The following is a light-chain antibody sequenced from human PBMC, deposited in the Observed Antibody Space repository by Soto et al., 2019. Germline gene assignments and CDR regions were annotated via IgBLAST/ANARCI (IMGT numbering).Light chain of an antibody. J-gene: IGLJ2*01. CDR2: DTN. V-gene: IGLV7-46*01. Sequence: QAVVTQEPSLTVSPGGTVTLTCGFSTGAVTSGHYPYWFQQKPGQAPRTLIYDTNNKHSWTPARFSGSLLGGKAALTLSGAQPEEEADYYCLVSYSGARVFGGGTKLTVL. CDR3: LVSYSGARV. CDR1: TGAVTSGHY.